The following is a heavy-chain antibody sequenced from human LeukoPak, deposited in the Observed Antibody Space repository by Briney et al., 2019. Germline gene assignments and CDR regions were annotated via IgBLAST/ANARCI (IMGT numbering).Heavy chain of an antibody. CDR1: GGSFSGYY. CDR2: INHSGST. J-gene: IGHJ4*02. Sequence: SETLSLTGAVYGGSFSGYYWSWIRQPPGKGLEWIGEINHSGSTNYNPSLKSRVTISVDTSKNQFSLKLSSVTAADTAVYYCARGSGWGTPAQSLDCWGQGTLVTVSS. D-gene: IGHD6-19*01. V-gene: IGHV4-34*01. CDR3: ARGSGWGTPAQSLDC.